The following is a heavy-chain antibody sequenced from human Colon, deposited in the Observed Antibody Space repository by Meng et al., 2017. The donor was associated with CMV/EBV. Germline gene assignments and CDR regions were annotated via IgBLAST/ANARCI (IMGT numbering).Heavy chain of an antibody. Sequence: GGSLRLSCAASGFTFSSFSMNWVRQAPGKGLEWVSSISTSGTYIHYADSVKGRFTISRDNAKNSLYLQMDSLRAEDTAVYYCAKGHNTAGFHPSYYALDVWGQGTTVTVSS. CDR3: AKGHNTAGFHPSYYALDV. V-gene: IGHV3-21*04. CDR1: GFTFSSFS. D-gene: IGHD2-8*02. J-gene: IGHJ6*02. CDR2: ISTSGTYI.